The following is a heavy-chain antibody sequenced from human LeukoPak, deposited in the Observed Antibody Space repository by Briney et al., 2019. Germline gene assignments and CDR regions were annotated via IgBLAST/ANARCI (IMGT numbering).Heavy chain of an antibody. CDR3: ASTKAEYSSGGSFDY. V-gene: IGHV4-39*01. J-gene: IGHJ4*02. CDR2: IYYSGST. D-gene: IGHD6-19*01. Sequence: SETLSPTCTVSGGSISSSSYYWGWIRQPPGTGLEWIGSIYYSGSTYYNPSLKSRVTISVDTSKNQFSLKLSSVTAADTAVYYCASTKAEYSSGGSFDYWGQGTLVTVSS. CDR1: GGSISSSSYY.